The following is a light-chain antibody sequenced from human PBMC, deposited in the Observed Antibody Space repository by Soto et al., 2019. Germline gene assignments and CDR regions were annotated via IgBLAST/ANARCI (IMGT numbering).Light chain of an antibody. J-gene: IGLJ2*01. CDR2: GNN. V-gene: IGLV1-40*01. CDR3: QSYDGSLSAVV. Sequence: QSVLTQPPSVSGAPGQRVTISCTGSSSNIGAPFDVHWYQHFPGAVPKLLIYGNNKRPSWVPDRFSGSKSGSSASLAITGLQAEDEADYYCQSYDGSLSAVVFGGGTKGTVL. CDR1: SSNIGAPFD.